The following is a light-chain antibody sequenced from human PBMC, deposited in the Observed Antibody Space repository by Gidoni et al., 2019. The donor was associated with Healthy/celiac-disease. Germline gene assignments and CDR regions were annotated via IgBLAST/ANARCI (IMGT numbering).Light chain of an antibody. Sequence: IQITQSPSSLSASVGDRVTITFRASQSISSYLNWYQQKPGKAPKLLIYAASSLESGVPSRFSGSGSGTDFTLTISSLQPEDFATYYCQQSYSNPGTFGQGTKVEIK. CDR3: QQSYSNPGT. CDR2: AAS. CDR1: QSISSY. J-gene: IGKJ1*01. V-gene: IGKV1-39*01.